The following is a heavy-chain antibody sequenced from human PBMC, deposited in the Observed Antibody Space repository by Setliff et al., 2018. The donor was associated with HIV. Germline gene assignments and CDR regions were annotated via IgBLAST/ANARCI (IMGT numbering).Heavy chain of an antibody. CDR2: IYPGNSDT. CDR3: ARQGYGDYWYFDL. CDR1: GYTFSNYC. V-gene: IGHV5-51*01. Sequence: GESLKISCKDSGYTFSNYCIAWVRQMPGKGLEWMGIIYPGNSDTTYSPSFQGQVTISADKSISTAYLQWSSLKASDTAMYYCARQGYGDYWYFDLWGRGTLVTVSS. J-gene: IGHJ2*01. D-gene: IGHD4-17*01.